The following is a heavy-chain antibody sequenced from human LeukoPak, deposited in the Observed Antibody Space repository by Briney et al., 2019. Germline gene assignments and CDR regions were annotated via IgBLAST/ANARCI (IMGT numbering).Heavy chain of an antibody. CDR1: RFPFSNYG. V-gene: IGHV3-30*03. Sequence: GGSLRLSCAASRFPFSNYGVHWVRQAPGKGLEWLAVISSDGSNGHYADSVKGRFTVSRDNSKNTLYLQMDSLRAEDTAVYYCTTFVALRAFDVWGQGTMVTVS. CDR2: ISSDGSNG. CDR3: TTFVALRAFDV. J-gene: IGHJ3*01. D-gene: IGHD3-10*02.